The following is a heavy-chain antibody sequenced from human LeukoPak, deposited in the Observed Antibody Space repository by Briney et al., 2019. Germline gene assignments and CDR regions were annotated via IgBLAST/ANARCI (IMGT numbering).Heavy chain of an antibody. J-gene: IGHJ4*02. V-gene: IGHV1-2*02. CDR1: GYTFSGYY. Sequence: GASVKVSCKASGYTFSGYYMHWVRQAPGQGLEWMGWINPNTGGTNYAQKFRGRVTMTRDTSISTTYMELSRLRSDDTAVYYCARANWNDDYWGQGTLVTVSS. CDR3: ARANWNDDY. D-gene: IGHD1-1*01. CDR2: INPNTGGT.